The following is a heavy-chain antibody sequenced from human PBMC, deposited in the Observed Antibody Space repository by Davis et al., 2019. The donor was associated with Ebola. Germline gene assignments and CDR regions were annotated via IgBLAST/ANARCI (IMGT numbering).Heavy chain of an antibody. CDR3: AKSAITLVRGALGY. CDR2: ISGSGGST. D-gene: IGHD3-10*01. J-gene: IGHJ4*02. Sequence: GGSLRLSCAASGFTFSSYAMSWVRQAPGTGLEWVSVISGSGGSTYYADSVKGRFTISRDNSKNMVYLQMNSLKAEDTAVYYCAKSAITLVRGALGYWGQGSLVTVSS. CDR1: GFTFSSYA. V-gene: IGHV3-23*01.